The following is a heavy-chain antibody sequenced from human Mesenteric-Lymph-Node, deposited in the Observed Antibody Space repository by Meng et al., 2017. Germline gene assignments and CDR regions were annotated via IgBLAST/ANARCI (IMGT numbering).Heavy chain of an antibody. J-gene: IGHJ4*02. Sequence: SETLSLTCAVYGGSFSGYYWSWIRQPPGKGLEWIGEINHSGSTNYNPSLKSRVTISVDTSKNQFSLKLSSVTAADTAVYYCARAYSSSWYLTTDYWGQGTLVTVSS. CDR3: ARAYSSSWYLTTDY. V-gene: IGHV4-34*01. D-gene: IGHD6-13*01. CDR1: GGSFSGYY. CDR2: INHSGST.